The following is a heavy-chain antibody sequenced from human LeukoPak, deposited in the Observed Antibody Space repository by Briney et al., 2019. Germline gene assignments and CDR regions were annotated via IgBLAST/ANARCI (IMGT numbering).Heavy chain of an antibody. CDR3: ARDTTTVVMSY. V-gene: IGHV3-53*01. D-gene: IGHD4-23*01. Sequence: PGGSLRLSCAASGFTVSSNYMSWVRQAPGKGLEWVSVIYSGGSTYYADSVKGRFTISRDNSKNTLYLQMNSLRAEDTAVYYCARDTTTVVMSYWGQGTLVTVSS. CDR2: IYSGGST. CDR1: GFTVSSNY. J-gene: IGHJ4*02.